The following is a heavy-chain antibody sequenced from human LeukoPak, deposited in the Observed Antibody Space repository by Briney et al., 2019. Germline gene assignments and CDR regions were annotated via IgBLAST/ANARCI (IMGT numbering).Heavy chain of an antibody. Sequence: GGSLRLSCAASGFTFSSYWMHWVRQAPGKGLVWVSRINSDGSSTSYADSVKGRFTISRDISKNTLYLQMNSLRAEDTAVYYCARVLSGRGSLYDYYYYMDVWGKGTTVTISS. V-gene: IGHV3-74*01. J-gene: IGHJ6*03. CDR2: INSDGSST. CDR3: ARVLSGRGSLYDYYYYMDV. CDR1: GFTFSSYW. D-gene: IGHD3-10*01.